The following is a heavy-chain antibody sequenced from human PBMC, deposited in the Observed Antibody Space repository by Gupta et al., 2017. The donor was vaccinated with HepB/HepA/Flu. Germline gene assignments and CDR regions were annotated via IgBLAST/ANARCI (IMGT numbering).Heavy chain of an antibody. CDR1: GFTLSRYA. V-gene: IGHV3-30-3*01. CDR2: ISYDGSNK. J-gene: IGHJ4*02. Sequence: QVQLVESGGGVVQHGRSLRLSCASPGFTLSRYAMHWVRQAPGKGREWVAVISYDGSNKYYADSVKGRFTISRDNSKNTLYLQMNSLRAEDTAVYYCARDGRGYSSSGRYYFDYWGQGTLVTVSS. D-gene: IGHD6-19*01. CDR3: ARDGRGYSSSGRYYFDY.